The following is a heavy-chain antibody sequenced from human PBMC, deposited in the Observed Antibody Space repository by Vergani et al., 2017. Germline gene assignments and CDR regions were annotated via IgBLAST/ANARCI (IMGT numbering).Heavy chain of an antibody. V-gene: IGHV3-23*01. J-gene: IGHJ4*02. CDR2: ISGSGGST. Sequence: EVQLLESGGGLVQPGGSLRLSCAASGSTFSSYAMSWVRQAPGKGREGVSAISGSGGSTYYADSVKGRFTNSRDNSKNTLYLQMNSVRAEDTAVYYCTKDGGEYSYDYRHLDYWGQGTLVTVSS. CDR1: GSTFSSYA. CDR3: TKDGGEYSYDYRHLDY. D-gene: IGHD5-18*01.